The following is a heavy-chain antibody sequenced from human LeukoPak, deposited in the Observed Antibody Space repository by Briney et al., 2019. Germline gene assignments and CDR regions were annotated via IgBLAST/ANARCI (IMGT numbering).Heavy chain of an antibody. CDR2: INHSGST. D-gene: IGHD4-17*01. CDR3: ARGSGGDPTVTPYYFDY. J-gene: IGHJ4*02. V-gene: IGHV4-34*01. Sequence: SETLSLTCAVYGGSFSGYYWSWIRQPPGKGLEWIGEINHSGSTNYNPSLKSRVTISVDTSKNQFSLKLSSVTAADTAVYYCARGSGGDPTVTPYYFDYWGQGTLVTVSS. CDR1: GGSFSGYY.